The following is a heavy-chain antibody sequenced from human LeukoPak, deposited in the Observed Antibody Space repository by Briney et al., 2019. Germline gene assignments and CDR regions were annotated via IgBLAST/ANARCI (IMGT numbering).Heavy chain of an antibody. CDR2: IYSGGSA. D-gene: IGHD3-16*01. Sequence: GGSLRLSCTVAGFTVSSNYMSWVRQAPGKGLEWVSIIYSGGSAYYADSVSGRFTISRDNSKNTVYLKMNSLRAEDTAVYYCARNHILGYWHFDLWGRGTLVTVSS. J-gene: IGHJ2*01. CDR1: GFTVSSNY. V-gene: IGHV3-53*01. CDR3: ARNHILGYWHFDL.